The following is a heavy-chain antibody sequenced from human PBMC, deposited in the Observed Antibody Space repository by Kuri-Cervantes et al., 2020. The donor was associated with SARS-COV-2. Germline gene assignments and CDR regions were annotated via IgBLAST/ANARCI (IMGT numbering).Heavy chain of an antibody. V-gene: IGHV4-59*01. CDR3: ARLLDTAMAPFDY. D-gene: IGHD5-18*01. CDR2: IYYSGST. CDR1: GFTFSDYY. J-gene: IGHJ4*02. Sequence: GSLRLSCAASGFTFSDYYMSWVRQAPGKGLEWIGYIYYSGSTNYNPSLKSRVTISVDTSKNQFSLKLSSVTAADTAVYYCARLLDTAMAPFDYWGQGTLVTVSS.